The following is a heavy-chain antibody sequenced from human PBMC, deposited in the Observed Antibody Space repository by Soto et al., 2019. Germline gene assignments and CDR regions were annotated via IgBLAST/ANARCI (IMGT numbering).Heavy chain of an antibody. Sequence: GGSLRLSCVASGFAFSNYSMNWVRQAPGKGLEWVSYIRSSGSPTYYAGSVKGRFTISRDNAKKSLYLQMNSLRAEDTAVYYCARMTSSISPGCWGQGTLVPVSS. V-gene: IGHV3-48*01. J-gene: IGHJ4*02. CDR3: ARMTSSISPGC. CDR1: GFAFSNYS. CDR2: IRSSGSPT. D-gene: IGHD2-2*01.